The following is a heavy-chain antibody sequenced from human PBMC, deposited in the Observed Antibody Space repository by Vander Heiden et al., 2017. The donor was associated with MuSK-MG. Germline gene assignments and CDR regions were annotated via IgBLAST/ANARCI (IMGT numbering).Heavy chain of an antibody. Sequence: EVQLVESGGGLVQPGGSLRLSCAASGFTFSSYEMNWVRQAPGKGLEWVSYISSSGSTIYYADSVKGRFTISRDNAKNSLYLQMNSLRAEDTAVYYCAREVLFLEWLLSGAFDIWGQGTMVTVSS. J-gene: IGHJ3*02. CDR2: ISSSGSTI. CDR1: GFTFSSYE. CDR3: AREVLFLEWLLSGAFDI. D-gene: IGHD3-3*01. V-gene: IGHV3-48*03.